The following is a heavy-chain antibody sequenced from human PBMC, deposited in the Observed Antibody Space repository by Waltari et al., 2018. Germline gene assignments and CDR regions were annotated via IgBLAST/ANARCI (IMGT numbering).Heavy chain of an antibody. J-gene: IGHJ4*02. D-gene: IGHD4-17*01. CDR2: VFYTGDT. Sequence: QVQLQESGPGLVKPSETLSLTCTVSGGSFSSTSYYWGWIRQPPGKGLEWIGYVFYTGDTYYNPSLKSRVTISIDTSKNQFSLKLTSGTAADTAVYYCAGRMVTTGYFDYWGQGTLVTVSS. CDR1: GGSFSSTSYY. V-gene: IGHV4-39*01. CDR3: AGRMVTTGYFDY.